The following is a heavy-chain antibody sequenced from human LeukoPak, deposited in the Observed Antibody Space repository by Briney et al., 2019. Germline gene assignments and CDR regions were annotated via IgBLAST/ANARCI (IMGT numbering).Heavy chain of an antibody. Sequence: PGGSLRLSCATSGFSFSTFGMHWVRQTPGKGLEWVSHISKDESNKYYADSVKGRFTISRDTSKHTLSLQMNSLRVEDTAVYYCAKDTPVLEYWGQGTLVTVSS. CDR1: GFSFSTFG. D-gene: IGHD2-15*01. CDR3: AKDTPVLEY. V-gene: IGHV3-30*18. J-gene: IGHJ4*02. CDR2: ISKDESNK.